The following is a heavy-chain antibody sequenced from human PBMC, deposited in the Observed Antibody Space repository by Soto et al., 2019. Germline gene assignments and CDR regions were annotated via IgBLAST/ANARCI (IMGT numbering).Heavy chain of an antibody. CDR1: GFTFSSYW. D-gene: IGHD2-2*02. Sequence: GGSLRLSCAASGFTFSSYWMSWVRQAPGKGLEWVANIKQDGSEKYYVDSVKGRFTISRDNAKNSLYLQMNSLRAEDTAVYYCARDHCSSTSCYNTYYYYGMDVWGQGTTVTVSS. CDR2: IKQDGSEK. J-gene: IGHJ6*02. CDR3: ARDHCSSTSCYNTYYYYGMDV. V-gene: IGHV3-7*03.